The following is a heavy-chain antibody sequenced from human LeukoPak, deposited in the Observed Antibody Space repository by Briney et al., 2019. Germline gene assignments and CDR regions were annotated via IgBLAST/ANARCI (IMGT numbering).Heavy chain of an antibody. CDR2: IFDGGST. CDR3: ARGWWDIVVVVAATDAFDI. CDR1: GFTVTTLY. Sequence: GGSLRLSCAASGFTVTTLYMTWVRQAPGKGLEWVSLIFDGGSTYYADSVKGRFSISRDTSKNTLDLQMSGLRAEDTAVYYCARGWWDIVVVVAATDAFDIWGQGTMVTVSS. D-gene: IGHD2-15*01. V-gene: IGHV3-66*01. J-gene: IGHJ3*02.